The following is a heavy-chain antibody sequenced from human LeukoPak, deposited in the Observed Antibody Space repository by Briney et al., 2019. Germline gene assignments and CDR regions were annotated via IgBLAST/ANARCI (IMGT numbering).Heavy chain of an antibody. CDR2: ISGSGGST. J-gene: IGHJ5*02. CDR3: AKEGAEGNWNELGFDP. CDR1: GFIVSNNY. Sequence: GGSLRLSCAASGFIVSNNYMSWVRQAPGKGLEWVSAISGSGGSTYYADSVKGRFTISRDNSKNTLYLQMNSLRAEDTAVYYCAKEGAEGNWNELGFDPWGQGTLVTVSS. V-gene: IGHV3-23*01. D-gene: IGHD1-20*01.